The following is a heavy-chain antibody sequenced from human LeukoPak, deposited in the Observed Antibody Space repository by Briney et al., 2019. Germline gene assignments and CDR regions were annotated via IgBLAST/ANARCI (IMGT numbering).Heavy chain of an antibody. Sequence: ASVKVSCKASGYTFTSYDINWVRQATGQGLEWMGWMNPNSGNTGYAQKFQGRVTMTRNTSISTAYMELSSLRSEDTAVYYWARAIRRLATGGYYYYYMDVWGKGTTVTVSS. CDR1: GYTFTSYD. D-gene: IGHD3-9*01. CDR2: MNPNSGNT. CDR3: ARAIRRLATGGYYYYYMDV. J-gene: IGHJ6*03. V-gene: IGHV1-8*01.